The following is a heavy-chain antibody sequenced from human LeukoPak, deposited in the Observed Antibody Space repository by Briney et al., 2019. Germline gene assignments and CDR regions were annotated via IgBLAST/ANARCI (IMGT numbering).Heavy chain of an antibody. CDR2: FIPIFGTA. J-gene: IGHJ4*02. CDR1: GGTFSSYA. V-gene: IGHV1-69*01. Sequence: ASVKVSCKASGGTFSSYAICWVRQAPGPGLERMGGFIPIFGTANSAQKFQSSDTITADETTSTAYMELRSLRSQDTAVYNCARGELLDYWGQGTLVTVSS. CDR3: ARGELLDY. D-gene: IGHD3-10*01.